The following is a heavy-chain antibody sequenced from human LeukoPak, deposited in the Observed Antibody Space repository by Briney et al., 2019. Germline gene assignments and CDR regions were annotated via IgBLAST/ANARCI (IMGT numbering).Heavy chain of an antibody. Sequence: SETLSLTCTVSGGSISSYYWSWIRQPPGKGLEWIGYIYYSGSTNYNPSLKSRVTISVDTSKNQSSLKLSSVTAADTAVYYCARQGEFGDFDYWGQGTLVTVSS. CDR2: IYYSGST. J-gene: IGHJ4*02. CDR1: GGSISSYY. CDR3: ARQGEFGDFDY. D-gene: IGHD3-10*01. V-gene: IGHV4-59*08.